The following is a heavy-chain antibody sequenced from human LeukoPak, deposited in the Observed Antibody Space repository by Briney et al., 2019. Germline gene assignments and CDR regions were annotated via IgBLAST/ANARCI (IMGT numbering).Heavy chain of an antibody. CDR2: ISGSGGST. V-gene: IGHV3-23*01. Sequence: PGGSLRLSCAASGFTFSSYAMSWVRQAPGKGLEWVSAISGSGGSTYYADSVKGRFTISRDNSKNTLYLQMNSLRAEDTAVYYCATSWMADSNYYDSSGYYDYWGQGTLVTVSS. CDR1: GFTFSSYA. J-gene: IGHJ4*02. D-gene: IGHD3-22*01. CDR3: ATSWMADSNYYDSSGYYDY.